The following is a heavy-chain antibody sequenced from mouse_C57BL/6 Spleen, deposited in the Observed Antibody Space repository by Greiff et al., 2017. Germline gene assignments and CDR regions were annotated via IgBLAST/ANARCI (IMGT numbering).Heavy chain of an antibody. CDR3: ARWRDYDWFAY. D-gene: IGHD2-4*01. CDR1: GYAFSSYW. Sequence: VQLVESGAELVKPGASVKISCKASGYAFSSYWMNWVKQRPGKGLEWIGQIYPGDGDTNYNGKFKGKATLTADKSSSTAYMQLSSLTSEDSAVYFCARWRDYDWFAYWGQGTLVTVSA. J-gene: IGHJ3*01. CDR2: IYPGDGDT. V-gene: IGHV1-80*01.